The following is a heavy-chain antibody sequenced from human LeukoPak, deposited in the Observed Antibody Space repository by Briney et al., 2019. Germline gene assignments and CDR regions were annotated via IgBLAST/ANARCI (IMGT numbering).Heavy chain of an antibody. CDR3: ARDFSCSSTSCQYYFDY. CDR2: ISSSSSYI. V-gene: IGHV3-21*01. J-gene: IGHJ4*02. D-gene: IGHD2-2*01. Sequence: KTGGSLRLSCAASGFTFSSYSMNWVRQAPGKGLEWVSSISSSSSYIYYADSVKGRFAISRDNAKNSLYLQMNSLRAEDTAVYYCARDFSCSSTSCQYYFDYWGQGTLVTVSS. CDR1: GFTFSSYS.